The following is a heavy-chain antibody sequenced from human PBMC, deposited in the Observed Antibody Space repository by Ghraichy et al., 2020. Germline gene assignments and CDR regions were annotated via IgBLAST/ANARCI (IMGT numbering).Heavy chain of an antibody. CDR3: TRLGYYDSSGPDY. CDR2: IRTKANSYAT. V-gene: IGHV3-73*01. Sequence: GGSLRLSCAASGFTFSGTVMHWFRQASGKGLEWVGRIRTKANSYATVYAPSVKGRFTISRDDSKNTSYLQMNSLKTEDTAVYYCTRLGYYDSSGPDYWGQGPVVTVSS. J-gene: IGHJ4*02. CDR1: GFTFSGTV. D-gene: IGHD3-22*01.